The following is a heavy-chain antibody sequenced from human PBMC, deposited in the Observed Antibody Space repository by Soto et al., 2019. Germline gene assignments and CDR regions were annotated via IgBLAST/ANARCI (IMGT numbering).Heavy chain of an antibody. CDR3: ARALHEGTRVLRFLEWLVRGRSGYYYYGMDV. D-gene: IGHD3-3*01. V-gene: IGHV3-48*02. CDR1: GFTFSSYS. Sequence: EVQLVESGGGLVQPGGSLRLSCAASGFTFSSYSMNWVRQAPGKGLEWVSYISSSSSTIYYADSVKGRFTISRANAKNSLYLQMNSLRDEGPAVYYCARALHEGTRVLRFLEWLVRGRSGYYYYGMDVWGQGTTVTVSS. J-gene: IGHJ6*02. CDR2: ISSSSSTI.